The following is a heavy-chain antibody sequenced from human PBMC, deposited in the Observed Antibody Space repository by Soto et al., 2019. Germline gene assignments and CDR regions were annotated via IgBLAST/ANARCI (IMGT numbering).Heavy chain of an antibody. CDR3: ARGPWNYGDNWFEP. CDR2: IYHTGST. V-gene: IGHV4-30-2*01. CDR1: DDSISSGGHS. D-gene: IGHD1-7*01. J-gene: IGHJ5*02. Sequence: PSETLSLTCTVSDDSISSGGHSWSWIRQPPGKGLEWIGYIYHTGSTHYNPSLNTRVTISVDTSKNQFSLRLTSVTAADTAVYYCARGPWNYGDNWFEPWGQGTLVTVSS.